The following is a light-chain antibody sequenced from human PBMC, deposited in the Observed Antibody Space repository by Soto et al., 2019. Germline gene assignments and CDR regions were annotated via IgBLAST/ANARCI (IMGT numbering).Light chain of an antibody. J-gene: IGKJ3*01. CDR1: QSVRSN. Sequence: EIVMTQSPATLSVSPGERATLSCRASQSVRSNLAWYQHKPGQAPRLLIYGASTRATGIPARFSGSGSGTEFTLTISSLQSEDFAVYYCQQYNNWPPAFTFGPGTKVDIK. V-gene: IGKV3-15*01. CDR3: QQYNNWPPAFT. CDR2: GAS.